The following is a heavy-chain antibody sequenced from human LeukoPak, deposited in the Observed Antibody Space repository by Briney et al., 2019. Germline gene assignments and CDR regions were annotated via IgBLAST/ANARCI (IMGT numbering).Heavy chain of an antibody. V-gene: IGHV3-23*01. CDR3: AELGITMIGGV. Sequence: GGSLRLSCAASGFTFSSYAMSWVRQAPGKGLEWVSAISGSGGSTYYADSVKDRFTISRDNAKNSLYLQMNSLRAEDTAVYYCAELGITMIGGVWGKGTTVTISS. D-gene: IGHD3-10*02. J-gene: IGHJ6*04. CDR2: ISGSGGST. CDR1: GFTFSSYA.